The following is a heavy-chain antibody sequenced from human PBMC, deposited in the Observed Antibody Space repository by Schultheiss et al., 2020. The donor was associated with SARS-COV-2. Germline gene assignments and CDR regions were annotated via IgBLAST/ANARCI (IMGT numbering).Heavy chain of an antibody. J-gene: IGHJ4*02. CDR3: ARGSRMVTTINYFDL. CDR2: IIPIFGTA. D-gene: IGHD2-21*02. V-gene: IGHV1-69*13. Sequence: SVKVSCKASGGTFSSYAISWVRQAPGQGLEWMGGIIPIFGTANYAQKFQVRVTITADASTSTAYMEVSSLRTDDTAVYYCARGSRMVTTINYFDLWGQGTLVTVSS. CDR1: GGTFSSYA.